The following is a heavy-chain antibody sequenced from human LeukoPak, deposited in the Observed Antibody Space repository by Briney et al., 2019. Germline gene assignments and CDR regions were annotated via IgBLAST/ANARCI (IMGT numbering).Heavy chain of an antibody. V-gene: IGHV4-59*01. CDR2: IYYSGTT. CDR1: GGSISRYY. CDR3: AREDPQTTVPEGMDV. D-gene: IGHD4-17*01. J-gene: IGHJ6*02. Sequence: SETLSLTCTVSGGSISRYYWSWIRQSPGKGLEWLGYIYYSGTTNYNPSLKSRVTISVDTSKNQFSLKLSSVTAADTAVYYCAREDPQTTVPEGMDVRGQGTTVTVSS.